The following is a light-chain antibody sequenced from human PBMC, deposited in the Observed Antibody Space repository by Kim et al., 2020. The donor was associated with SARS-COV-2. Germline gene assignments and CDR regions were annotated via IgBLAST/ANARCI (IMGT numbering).Light chain of an antibody. Sequence: APGQTASITCGGNNIGSKSVHWYQQKPGQAPVLVIYYDSDRPSGIPERFSGSNSGNTATLTISRVEAGDEADYYCQVWDSSSDHRVFGGGTQLTVL. V-gene: IGLV3-21*04. CDR2: YDS. CDR3: QVWDSSSDHRV. J-gene: IGLJ3*02. CDR1: NIGSKS.